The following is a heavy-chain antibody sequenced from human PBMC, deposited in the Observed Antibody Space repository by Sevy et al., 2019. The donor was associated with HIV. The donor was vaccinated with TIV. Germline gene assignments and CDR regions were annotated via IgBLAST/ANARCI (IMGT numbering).Heavy chain of an antibody. Sequence: SETVSLTYTVSGVSISSYYWNWIRQSPGKGLEWIGYIYYSGSTNYNPSLKSRVTMSVDTSKNQVSLKLTSVTAADTAVYFCARYYYDSSGPGSWFDPWGQGTLVTVSS. CDR2: IYYSGST. J-gene: IGHJ5*02. CDR3: ARYYYDSSGPGSWFDP. D-gene: IGHD3-22*01. CDR1: GVSISSYY. V-gene: IGHV4-59*01.